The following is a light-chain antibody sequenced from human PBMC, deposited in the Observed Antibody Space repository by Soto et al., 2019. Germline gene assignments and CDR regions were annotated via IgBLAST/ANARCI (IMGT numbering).Light chain of an antibody. Sequence: QSALTQPRSVYGSPGQSVTISCTGTSGDVGGYNYVSWYQQHPGKAPKLIIYDVSKWPSGVPDRFSGSKAANTASLTISGLQAEDEADYYCCSYAGSYSFVFGGGTKLTVL. CDR3: CSYAGSYSFV. CDR2: DVS. CDR1: SGDVGGYNY. J-gene: IGLJ3*02. V-gene: IGLV2-11*01.